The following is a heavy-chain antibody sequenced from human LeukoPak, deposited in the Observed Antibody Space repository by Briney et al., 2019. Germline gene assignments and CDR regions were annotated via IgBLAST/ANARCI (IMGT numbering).Heavy chain of an antibody. Sequence: SGGSLRLSCAASGFTFSNFAMSWVRQAPVKGLEWVSAISGSDGSTYYADSVKGRFTISRDNSKNTLYLQMNSLRAEDTAVYYCAKVGHSGSGSYGDWGQGTLVTVSS. CDR2: ISGSDGST. V-gene: IGHV3-23*01. J-gene: IGHJ4*02. CDR1: GFTFSNFA. CDR3: AKVGHSGSGSYGD. D-gene: IGHD3-10*01.